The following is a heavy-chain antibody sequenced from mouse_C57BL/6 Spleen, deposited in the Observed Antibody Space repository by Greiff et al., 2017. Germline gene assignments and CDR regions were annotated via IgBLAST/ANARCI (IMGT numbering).Heavy chain of an antibody. CDR3: AREDYYGSSPY. J-gene: IGHJ2*01. Sequence: QVQLQQSGPELVKPGASVTISCKASGYAFSSSWLNWVKPRPGKGLEWIGRIYPGDGDTNYNGKFKGKATLTADKSSSTAYMQLSSLTSEDSAVYFWAREDYYGSSPYWGQGTTLTVAS. V-gene: IGHV1-82*01. D-gene: IGHD1-1*01. CDR1: GYAFSSSW. CDR2: IYPGDGDT.